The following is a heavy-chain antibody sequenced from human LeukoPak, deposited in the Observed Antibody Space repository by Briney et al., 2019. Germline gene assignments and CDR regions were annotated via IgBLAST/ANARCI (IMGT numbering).Heavy chain of an antibody. CDR2: IIPIFGTA. CDR3: ARDYDSNYPRRYFDL. Sequence: SVKVSCKASGYTFTSYAMNWVRQAPGQGLEWMGGIIPIFGTANYAQKFQGRVTITADESTSTAYMELSSLRSEDTAVYYCARDYDSNYPRRYFDLWGRGTLVTVSS. V-gene: IGHV1-69*13. D-gene: IGHD4-11*01. CDR1: GYTFTSYA. J-gene: IGHJ2*01.